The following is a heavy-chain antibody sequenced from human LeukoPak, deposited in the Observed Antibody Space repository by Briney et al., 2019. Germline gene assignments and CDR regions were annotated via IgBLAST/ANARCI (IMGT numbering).Heavy chain of an antibody. CDR1: GFTFSSYG. V-gene: IGHV3-30*03. Sequence: GGSLRLSCAASGFTFSSYGMHWVRQAPGKGLEWVAVISYDGSNKYYADSVKGRFTISRDNAKNSLYLQMNSLRAEDTAVYYCARQECGGDCSNDYWGQGTLVTVSS. CDR2: ISYDGSNK. J-gene: IGHJ4*02. D-gene: IGHD2-21*02. CDR3: ARQECGGDCSNDY.